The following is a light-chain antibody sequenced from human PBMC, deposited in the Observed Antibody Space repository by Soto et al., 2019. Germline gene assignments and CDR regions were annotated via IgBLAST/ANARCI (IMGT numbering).Light chain of an antibody. J-gene: IGKJ1*01. CDR1: QSISSW. CDR3: QQYNSWT. V-gene: IGKV1-5*03. Sequence: DIQMTQSPSTLSASVGDRVTITCRASQSISSWLAWYQQKPGKAPKLLIYKASSLESGVPSRFSGSGSGTEFTLTISSLQPDDFATYYFQQYNSWTFGQGTKVETK. CDR2: KAS.